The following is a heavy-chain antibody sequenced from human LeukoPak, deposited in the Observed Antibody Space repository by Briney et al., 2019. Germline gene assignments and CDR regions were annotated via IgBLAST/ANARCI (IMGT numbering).Heavy chain of an antibody. Sequence: GGSLRLTCEVSGSGFTSGNFAMSWVRQAPGKGLEWVSGISGSGYYTYYADSVKGRFTISRDNSKNTVYIQINSLRAEDTAVYYCAKDGSWGDYQFYFYMDVWGKGTTVTVSS. CDR3: AKDGSWGDYQFYFYMDV. CDR2: ISGSGYYT. J-gene: IGHJ6*03. CDR1: GSGFTSGNFA. D-gene: IGHD2-2*01. V-gene: IGHV3-23*01.